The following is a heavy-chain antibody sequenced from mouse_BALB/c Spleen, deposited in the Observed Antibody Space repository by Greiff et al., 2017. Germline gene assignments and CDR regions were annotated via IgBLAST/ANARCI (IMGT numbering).Heavy chain of an antibody. Sequence: QVQLQQSGAELAKPGASVKMSCKASGYTFTSYWMHWVKQRPGQGLEWIGYINPSTGYTEYNQKFKGKATLTADKSSSTAYMQLSSLTSDDSAVYFCAREDDYDAMDYWGQGTSVTVSS. CDR1: GYTFTSYW. J-gene: IGHJ4*01. CDR3: AREDDYDAMDY. V-gene: IGHV1-7*01. CDR2: INPSTGYT.